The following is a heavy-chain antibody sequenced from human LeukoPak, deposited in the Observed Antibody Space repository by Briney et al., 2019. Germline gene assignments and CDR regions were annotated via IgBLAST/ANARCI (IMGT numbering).Heavy chain of an antibody. CDR2: NSWDGGST. Sequence: PGGSLRLSCAASGFXFDDYTIHWVRQAPGKGLEWVSLNSWDGGSTYYADSVKGRFTISRDNSKNSLYLQMNSLRTEDTALYYCAKHNDYGGNQWFDPWGQGTLVTVSS. J-gene: IGHJ5*02. D-gene: IGHD4-23*01. CDR1: GFXFDDYT. CDR3: AKHNDYGGNQWFDP. V-gene: IGHV3-43*01.